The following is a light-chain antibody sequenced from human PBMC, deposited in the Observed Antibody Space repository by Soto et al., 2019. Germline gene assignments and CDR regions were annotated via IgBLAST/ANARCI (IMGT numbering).Light chain of an antibody. V-gene: IGKV1-5*03. Sequence: DIQMTQSPSTLSASVGDSVTITCRASQAISSRLAWYQQKPGKAPKLLIYKTSTLEGGVPSRFSGSGSGTEFTLTISSLQPDDLAIYYCQHYETYSPFGGGNKVEIK. CDR3: QHYETYSP. CDR1: QAISSR. J-gene: IGKJ4*02. CDR2: KTS.